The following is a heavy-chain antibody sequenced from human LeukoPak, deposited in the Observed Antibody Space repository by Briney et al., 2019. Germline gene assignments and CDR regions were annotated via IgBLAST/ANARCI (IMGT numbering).Heavy chain of an antibody. CDR3: ARGGSRDNWVYYFDY. CDR1: GGSISTYY. V-gene: IGHV4-59*01. CDR2: IFYSGHT. D-gene: IGHD1-1*01. J-gene: IGHJ4*02. Sequence: SETLSLTCTVSGGSISTYYWSWIRQPPGKGLEWIGFIFYSGHTNYNPSLKSRVTILVDTSKNQFSLKLTSVTTADTAVYYCARGGSRDNWVYYFDYWGQGTLVIVSP.